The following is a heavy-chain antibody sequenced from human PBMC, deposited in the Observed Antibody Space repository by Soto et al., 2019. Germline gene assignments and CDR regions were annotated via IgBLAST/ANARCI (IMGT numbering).Heavy chain of an antibody. V-gene: IGHV1-18*01. J-gene: IGHJ6*02. CDR1: GYTFTTYG. D-gene: IGHD3-10*01. CDR3: TREGSAPYYYYGMDA. Sequence: ASVKVSCKASGYTFTTYGISWVRQAPGQGLEWLGWINTHNGNTNYAQNLQGRVIMTVDTSTSTAYMELRSLRSDDTAIYYCTREGSAPYYYYGMDAWGQGTLVTVSS. CDR2: INTHNGNT.